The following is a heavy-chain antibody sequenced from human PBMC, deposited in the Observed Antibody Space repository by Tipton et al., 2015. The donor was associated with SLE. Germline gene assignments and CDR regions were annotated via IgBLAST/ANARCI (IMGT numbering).Heavy chain of an antibody. CDR1: GGSISSGDYY. Sequence: TLSLTCTVSGGSISSGDYYWSWIRQPPGKGLEWIGYIYYSGSTYYNPSLKSRVTISVDTSKNQFSLKLSSVTAADTAVYYCARDNSSWTGGPWGQGTLVTVSS. D-gene: IGHD6-13*01. J-gene: IGHJ5*02. CDR3: ARDNSSWTGGP. CDR2: IYYSGST. V-gene: IGHV4-30-4*08.